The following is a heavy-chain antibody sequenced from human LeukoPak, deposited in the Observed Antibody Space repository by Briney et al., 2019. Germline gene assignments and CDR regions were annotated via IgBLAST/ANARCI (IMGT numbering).Heavy chain of an antibody. J-gene: IGHJ4*02. CDR2: ISYDGSNK. D-gene: IGHD5-18*01. Sequence: PGGSLRLSCAASGFTFSSYAMHWVRQAPGKGLEWVAVISYDGSNKYYADSVKGRFTISRDNSKNTLYLQMNSLRAEDTAVYYCARVGYSYGYYWGQGTLVTVSS. CDR1: GFTFSSYA. V-gene: IGHV3-30-3*01. CDR3: ARVGYSYGYY.